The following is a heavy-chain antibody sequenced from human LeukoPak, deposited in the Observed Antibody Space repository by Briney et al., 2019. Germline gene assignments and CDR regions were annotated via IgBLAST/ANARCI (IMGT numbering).Heavy chain of an antibody. CDR1: GFTFSSYA. CDR3: ARDDPERDYGAETNAFDI. Sequence: GGSLRLSCAASGFTFSSYAMHWVRQAPGKGLEWVAVISYDGSNKYYADSVKGRFTISRDNSKNTLYLQMNSLRAEDTAVYYCARDDPERDYGAETNAFDIWGQGTMVTVSS. CDR2: ISYDGSNK. J-gene: IGHJ3*02. D-gene: IGHD4-17*01. V-gene: IGHV3-30-3*01.